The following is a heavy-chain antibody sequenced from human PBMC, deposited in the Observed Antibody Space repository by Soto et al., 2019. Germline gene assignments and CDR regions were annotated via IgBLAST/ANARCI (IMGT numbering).Heavy chain of an antibody. CDR1: GYIFSDYW. D-gene: IGHD6-19*01. J-gene: IGHJ4*02. CDR2: IFPRDSDT. V-gene: IGHV5-51*01. CDR3: ARHSGSSISAWSDY. Sequence: GESLKISCKASGYIFSDYWIAWVRQMPGKGLELMGIIFPRDSDTRYTPSFQGQVTISADRSITTAYLQWRSLKASDSAMYYCARHSGSSISAWSDYWGRGTLVTVSS.